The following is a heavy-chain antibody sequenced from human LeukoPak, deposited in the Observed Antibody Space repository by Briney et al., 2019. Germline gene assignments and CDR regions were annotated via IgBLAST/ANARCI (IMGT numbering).Heavy chain of an antibody. CDR3: ARLSTVTTSFDY. V-gene: IGHV4-4*07. Sequence: PSETLSLTCTVSGDSINNYYWNWIRQPSGKGLEWIGRIYTSGRTYYNPSLKSRVSMSVDTSKNQFSLKLSSVTAADTAVYYCARLSTVTTSFDYWGQGTLVTVSS. D-gene: IGHD4-11*01. CDR1: GDSINNYY. J-gene: IGHJ4*02. CDR2: IYTSGRT.